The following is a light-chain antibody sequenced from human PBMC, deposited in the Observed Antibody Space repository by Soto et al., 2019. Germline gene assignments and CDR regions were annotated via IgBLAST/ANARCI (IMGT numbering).Light chain of an antibody. J-gene: IGKJ1*01. V-gene: IGKV3-15*01. CDR2: GAS. CDR3: QQYNNGPWT. Sequence: EIFMTQSPTNMSVSPGGRATLSCRVSQSISDTLAWYQQKPGQAPKLLIYGASTRATGFPARFSGSGSGTDFTLTISSLQSEDFAVYYCQQYNNGPWTFGQGTKV. CDR1: QSISDT.